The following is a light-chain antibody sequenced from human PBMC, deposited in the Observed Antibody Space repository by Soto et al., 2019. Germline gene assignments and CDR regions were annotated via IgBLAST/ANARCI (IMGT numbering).Light chain of an antibody. CDR1: QSISSSN. Sequence: EIVLTQSPGTLSLSPGERATLSCRASQSISSSNLVWYQQKPGQAPRLLIYGASSRATGIPGRFSGSGSGTDFTLTIRSREPEDSAGYYCHHCGGSQPFGQGTKVETK. V-gene: IGKV3-20*01. J-gene: IGKJ1*01. CDR3: HHCGGSQP. CDR2: GAS.